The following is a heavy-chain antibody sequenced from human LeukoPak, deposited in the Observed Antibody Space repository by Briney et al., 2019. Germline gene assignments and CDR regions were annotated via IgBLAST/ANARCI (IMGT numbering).Heavy chain of an antibody. J-gene: IGHJ5*02. CDR1: GYTFTGYY. D-gene: IGHD6-13*01. V-gene: IGHV1-2*02. CDR3: ARGAAAGPYNWFDP. CDR2: INPNSGGT. Sequence: GASVEVSCKASGYTFTGYYMHWVRQAPGQGLEWMGWINPNSGGTNYAQKFQDRVTMTRDTSISTAYMELSRLRSDDTAVYYCARGAAAGPYNWFDPWGQGTLVTVSS.